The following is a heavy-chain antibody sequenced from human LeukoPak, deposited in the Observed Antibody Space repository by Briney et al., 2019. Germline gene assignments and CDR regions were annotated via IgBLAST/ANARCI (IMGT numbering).Heavy chain of an antibody. CDR1: GYSINTAYY. Sequence: SETLSLTCAVPGYSINTAYYWGWIRQPPGKGLEWIASIYKSGTIYCNPSLKSRVTISIDTSKNQFSLKLSSVTAADTAVYYCAGDDPDKTMPYKGALDYWGQGTLVTVSS. CDR2: IYKSGTI. D-gene: IGHD5-18*01. J-gene: IGHJ4*02. V-gene: IGHV4-38-2*02. CDR3: AGDDPDKTMPYKGALDY.